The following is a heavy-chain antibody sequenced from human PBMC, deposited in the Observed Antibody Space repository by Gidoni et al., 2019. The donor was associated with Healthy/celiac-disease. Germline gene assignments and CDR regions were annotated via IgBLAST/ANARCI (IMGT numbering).Heavy chain of an antibody. CDR1: GGTFSSYT. CDR3: AREGGCGGDCYKY. D-gene: IGHD2-21*01. Sequence: QVQLVQSGAEVTKPGSSVKVSCKASGGTFSSYTISWVRQAPGQGLEWMGRIIHILGIENYEQKFQGRVTITADKSTSTAYMEMSSLRSEDTAVYYCAREGGCGGDCYKYWGQGTLVTVSS. J-gene: IGHJ4*02. V-gene: IGHV1-69*08. CDR2: IIHILGIE.